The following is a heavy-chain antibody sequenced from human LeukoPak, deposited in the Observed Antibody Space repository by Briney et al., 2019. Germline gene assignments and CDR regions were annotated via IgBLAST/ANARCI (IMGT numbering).Heavy chain of an antibody. D-gene: IGHD2/OR15-2a*01. V-gene: IGHV1-2*02. CDR2: INPNSGGT. J-gene: IGHJ3*02. CDR3: ARALSGAYGAFDI. CDR1: GYTFTSYD. Sequence: ASVKVSCKASGYTFTSYDINWVRQATGQGLEWMGWINPNSGGTNYAQKFQGRVTMTSDTSISTAYMELSRLRSGDTAVYYCARALSGAYGAFDIWGQGTMVTVSS.